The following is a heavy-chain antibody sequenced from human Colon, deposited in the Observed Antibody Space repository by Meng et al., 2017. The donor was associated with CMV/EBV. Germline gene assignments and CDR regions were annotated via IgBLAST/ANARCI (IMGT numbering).Heavy chain of an antibody. CDR2: INHSGST. J-gene: IGHJ4*02. D-gene: IGHD3-3*01. CDR3: ARGQGFFSN. V-gene: IGHV4-34*01. Sequence: TLSLTCAVYGGSFSGYYWSWIRQPPGKGLEWIGEINHSGSTNYNPSLKSRVTISVDTSKNQFSLKLSSVTAADTAVYYCARGQGFFSNWGQGTLVTVSS. CDR1: GGSFSGYY.